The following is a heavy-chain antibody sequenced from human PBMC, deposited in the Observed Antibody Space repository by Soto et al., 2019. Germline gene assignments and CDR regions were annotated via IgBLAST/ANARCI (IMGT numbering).Heavy chain of an antibody. V-gene: IGHV4-30-2*01. CDR1: GGSIGSGGHP. Sequence: QLQLQESGSGLVTPSQTLSLTCAVSGGSIGSGGHPWSWIRQPPGKGLEWIGNIYHTGRTYYSPSLKSSDTISVDTSKNQFSLKLNAGTAADTAVYYCARGYSGYDGAEHFDNWGQGTLVTVSS. D-gene: IGHD5-12*01. CDR3: ARGYSGYDGAEHFDN. J-gene: IGHJ4*02. CDR2: IYHTGRT.